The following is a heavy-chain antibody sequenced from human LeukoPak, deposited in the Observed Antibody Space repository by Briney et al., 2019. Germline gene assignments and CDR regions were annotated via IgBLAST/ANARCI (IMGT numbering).Heavy chain of an antibody. Sequence: PGGSLRLSCTASGFTFSSCEMNWVRQAPGKGLEWVSHISSSGTIIYYAASVKGRFTISRDNAKNSLYLQMNSLRAEDTAVYYCARAMTSWGQGTLVTVSS. J-gene: IGHJ4*02. CDR3: ARAMTS. V-gene: IGHV3-48*03. D-gene: IGHD4-11*01. CDR1: GFTFSSCE. CDR2: ISSSGTII.